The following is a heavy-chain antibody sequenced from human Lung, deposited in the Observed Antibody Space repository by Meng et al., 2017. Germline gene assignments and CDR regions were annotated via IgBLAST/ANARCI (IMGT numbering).Heavy chain of an antibody. CDR3: ARSTYYNDSSGYGRGFDP. Sequence: QVQLVQSGSELKKPGASVKVSCKASGYTFTSYAMNWVRQAPGQGLEWMGWINTNTGNPTYAQGFTGRFVFSLDTSVTTAYLQISSLKAEDTDLYYCARSTYYNDSSGYGRGFDPWGQGTLVTGLL. J-gene: IGHJ5*02. D-gene: IGHD3-22*01. CDR1: GYTFTSYA. V-gene: IGHV7-4-1*02. CDR2: INTNTGNP.